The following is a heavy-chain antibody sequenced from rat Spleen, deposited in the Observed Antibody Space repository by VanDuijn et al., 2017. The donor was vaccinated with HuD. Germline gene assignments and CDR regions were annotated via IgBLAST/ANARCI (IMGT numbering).Heavy chain of an antibody. CDR2: SSYDGSNT. CDR1: GFTFSNYG. D-gene: IGHD1-6*01. Sequence: EVQLVESGGGLVQPGRSLKLSCAASGFTFSNYGMAWVRQAPTKGLEWVATSSYDGSNTYYRDSVKGRFTISRDNAESTLYLQMDSLRSEDTATYYCASHGPRISRFAYWGQGTLVTVSS. V-gene: IGHV5-29*01. CDR3: ASHGPRISRFAY. J-gene: IGHJ3*01.